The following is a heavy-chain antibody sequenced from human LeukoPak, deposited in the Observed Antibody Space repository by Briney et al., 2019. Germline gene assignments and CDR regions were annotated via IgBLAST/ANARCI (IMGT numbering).Heavy chain of an antibody. J-gene: IGHJ6*03. D-gene: IGHD3-22*01. CDR1: GGSFSGYY. CDR2: INHSGST. CDR3: ARSDNYYDSSGYYSERYYYYMDV. V-gene: IGHV4-34*01. Sequence: SETLSLTCAVYGGSFSGYYWSWIRQPPGKGLEWIGEINHSGSTNYNPSLKSRVTISVDTSKNQFSLKLSSVTAADTAVYYCARSDNYYDSSGYYSERYYYYMDVWGKGTTVTVSS.